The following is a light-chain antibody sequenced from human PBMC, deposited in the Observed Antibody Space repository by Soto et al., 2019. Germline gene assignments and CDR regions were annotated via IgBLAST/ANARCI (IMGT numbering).Light chain of an antibody. CDR2: KAS. CDR3: QHYNGYPLT. V-gene: IGKV1-5*03. Sequence: DIEMTQSPFTLSASVGDRVTITCRASQSISANLAWYQQKPGKTPNLLIYKASTLQSGVPSRFSVSGFGTEFTLTVNGLQPDDFATYFCQHYNGYPLTFGGGTKVEIK. CDR1: QSISAN. J-gene: IGKJ4*01.